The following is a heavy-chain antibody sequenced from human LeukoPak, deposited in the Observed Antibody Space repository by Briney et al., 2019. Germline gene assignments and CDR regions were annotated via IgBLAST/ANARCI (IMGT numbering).Heavy chain of an antibody. D-gene: IGHD2-15*01. CDR3: ARESSGGSWNFDY. J-gene: IGHJ4*02. V-gene: IGHV3-30-3*01. CDR1: GFTFSSYA. Sequence: GGSLRLSCAASGFTFSSYAMHWVRQAPGKGLEWVAVISYDGSNKYYADSVKGRFTISRDNSKNTLYLQMNSLRAEDTAVYYCARESSGGSWNFDYWGRGTLVTVSS. CDR2: ISYDGSNK.